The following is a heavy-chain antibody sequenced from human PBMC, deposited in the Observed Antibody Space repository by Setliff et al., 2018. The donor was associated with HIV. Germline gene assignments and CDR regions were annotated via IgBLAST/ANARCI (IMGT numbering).Heavy chain of an antibody. CDR1: GFTFSASA. D-gene: IGHD3-10*01. J-gene: IGHJ4*02. CDR2: IRSKASAYAT. Sequence: GGSLRLSCAASGFTFSASAIHWVRQASGKGPEWVGHIRSKASAYATASAASVKGRFTVSRDDSSDTAYLQMNSLKTEDTAVYYCTPDLYSVGEVDWGQGTLVTVSS. CDR3: TPDLYSVGEVD. V-gene: IGHV3-73*01.